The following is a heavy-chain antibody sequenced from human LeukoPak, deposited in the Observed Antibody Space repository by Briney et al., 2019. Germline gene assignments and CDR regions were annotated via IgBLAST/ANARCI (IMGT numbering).Heavy chain of an antibody. J-gene: IGHJ5*02. D-gene: IGHD2-2*01. CDR1: GYTFTSYD. Sequence: GASVKVSCKASGYTFTSYDINWVRQATGQGLEWMGWMNPNSGNTGYAQKFQGRVTMTRNTSISTAYMELSSLRSEDTAVYYCAREDGLGVVVPAALYPDGYNWFDPWGQGTLVTVSS. CDR2: MNPNSGNT. V-gene: IGHV1-8*01. CDR3: AREDGLGVVVPAALYPDGYNWFDP.